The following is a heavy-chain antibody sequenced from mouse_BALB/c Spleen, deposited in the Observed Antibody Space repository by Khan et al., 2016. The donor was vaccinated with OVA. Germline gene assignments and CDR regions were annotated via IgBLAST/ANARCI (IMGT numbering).Heavy chain of an antibody. D-gene: IGHD2-10*01. V-gene: IGHV9-3-1*01. CDR1: RYTFTNYG. J-gene: IGHJ4*01. CDR2: INTNTGEP. CDR3: ARPPYFSYVMVY. Sequence: LVESGPELKKPGETVKISCKASRYTFTNYGLNWVKQAPGKGLQWMGWINTNTGEPTYAVDFKGRFAFSLETSASTAYLQINNLKNEDTATYFCARPPYFSYVMVYWGQGTSVTVSS.